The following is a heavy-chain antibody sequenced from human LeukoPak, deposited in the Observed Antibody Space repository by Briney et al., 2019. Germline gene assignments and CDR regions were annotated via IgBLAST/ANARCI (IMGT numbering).Heavy chain of an antibody. CDR3: ARVGPLAVGTGKRVYSFVY. Sequence: SETLSLTCDVSGFSITSGDYWGWIRQSPGRGLEWIGSISHSGDTYYIPSLRSRVNMSLDTSRNQFYLDLRSVRAADTAVYFCARVGPLAVGTGKRVYSFVYWGQGTLVTVSS. J-gene: IGHJ4*02. D-gene: IGHD1-1*01. V-gene: IGHV4-38-2*01. CDR2: ISHSGDT. CDR1: GFSITSGDY.